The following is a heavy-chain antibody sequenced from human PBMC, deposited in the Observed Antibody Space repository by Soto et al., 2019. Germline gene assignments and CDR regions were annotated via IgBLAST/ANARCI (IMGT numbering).Heavy chain of an antibody. CDR1: GYSFTSYW. Sequence: PGESLKISCKGSGYSFTSYWISWVRQMPGKGLEWMGRIDPSDSYTNYSPSFQGHVTISADKSISTAYLQWSSLKASDTAMYYCARQDSSSYHDYYYYGMDVWGQGTTVTVSS. CDR2: IDPSDSYT. D-gene: IGHD6-6*01. J-gene: IGHJ6*02. CDR3: ARQDSSSYHDYYYYGMDV. V-gene: IGHV5-10-1*01.